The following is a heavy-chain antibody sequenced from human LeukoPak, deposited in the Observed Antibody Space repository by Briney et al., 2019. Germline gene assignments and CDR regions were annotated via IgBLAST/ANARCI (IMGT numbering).Heavy chain of an antibody. CDR3: ARQLQEDYFDY. V-gene: IGHV4-59*08. CDR1: GGSISSYY. J-gene: IGHJ4*02. Sequence: SGTLSLTCTVSGGSISSYYWSWIRQPPGKGLEWIGYIYYSGSTNYNPSLKSRVTISVDTSKNQFSLKLSSVTAADTAVYYCARQLQEDYFDYWGQGTLVTVSS. CDR2: IYYSGST.